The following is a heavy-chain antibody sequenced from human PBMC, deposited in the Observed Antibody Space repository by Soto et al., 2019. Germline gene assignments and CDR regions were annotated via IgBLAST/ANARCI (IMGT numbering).Heavy chain of an antibody. D-gene: IGHD2-15*01. Sequence: SETMSLTCSVSGESVSSGYYYWTWIRQPPGKGLEWIGSILSSGRTNYNPSLKSRVSMSVDTSKNQFSLRLTSVGAADTAIYFCARVVRCTRSGCYYLAMDVWGQGTTVTVSS. J-gene: IGHJ6*02. CDR1: GESVSSGYYY. CDR2: ILSSGRT. CDR3: ARVVRCTRSGCYYLAMDV. V-gene: IGHV4-61*01.